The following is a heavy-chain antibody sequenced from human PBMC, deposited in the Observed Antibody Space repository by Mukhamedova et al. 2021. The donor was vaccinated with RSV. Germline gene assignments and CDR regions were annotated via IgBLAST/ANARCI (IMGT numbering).Heavy chain of an antibody. CDR3: ARGAGGYTNYG. J-gene: IGHJ6*01. CDR2: IYSSGRT. D-gene: IGHD5-24*01. CDR1: GGSISTHDYY. V-gene: IGHV4-61*02. Sequence: GGSISTHDYYWNWIRQPAGKGLEWIGRIYSSGRTNYNPSVRSRVSISVDTSKNQFSLAVNSVTAADTAVYYCARGAGGYTNYG.